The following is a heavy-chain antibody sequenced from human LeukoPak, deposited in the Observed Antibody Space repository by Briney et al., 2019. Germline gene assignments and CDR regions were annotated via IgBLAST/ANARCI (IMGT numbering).Heavy chain of an antibody. CDR3: ARLYYYDSSGYLRQSFDY. V-gene: IGHV1-18*01. J-gene: IGHJ4*02. CDR1: GYTFTSYG. D-gene: IGHD3-22*01. Sequence: ASVKVSCKASGYTFTSYGISWVRQAPGQGLEWMGWISAYNGNTNYAQKLQGRVTMTTDTSTSTAYMELSSLRSEDTAVYYCARLYYYDSSGYLRQSFDYWGQGTLVTVSS. CDR2: ISAYNGNT.